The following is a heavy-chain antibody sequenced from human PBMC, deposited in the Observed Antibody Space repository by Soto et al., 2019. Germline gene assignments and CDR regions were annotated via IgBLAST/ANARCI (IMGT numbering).Heavy chain of an antibody. CDR1: GGSFSGYY. CDR3: ARGSCSGGSCYADY. J-gene: IGHJ4*02. CDR2: INHSGST. D-gene: IGHD2-15*01. Sequence: SETLSLTCAVYGGSFSGYYWSWIRQPPGKGLEWIGEINHSGSTNYNPSLKSRVTISVDTSKNQFSLKLSSVTAADTAVYYCARGSCSGGSCYADYWGQGTLVTVSS. V-gene: IGHV4-34*01.